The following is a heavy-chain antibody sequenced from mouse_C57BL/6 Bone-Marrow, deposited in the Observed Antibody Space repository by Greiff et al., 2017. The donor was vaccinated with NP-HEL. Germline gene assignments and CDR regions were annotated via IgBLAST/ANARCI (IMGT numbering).Heavy chain of an antibody. J-gene: IGHJ1*03. D-gene: IGHD1-1*01. Sequence: EVMLVESGGGLVQPGGSLKLSCAASGFTFSDYYMYWVRQTPEKRLEWVAYISNGGGSTYYPDTVKGRFTISRENAKNTLYLQMSRLKSENTAMYYCARRNYYGSSGYFDVWGTGTTVTVSS. V-gene: IGHV5-12*01. CDR3: ARRNYYGSSGYFDV. CDR2: ISNGGGST. CDR1: GFTFSDYY.